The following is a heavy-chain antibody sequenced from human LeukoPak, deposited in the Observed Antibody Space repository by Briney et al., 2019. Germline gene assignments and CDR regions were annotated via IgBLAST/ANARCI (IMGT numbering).Heavy chain of an antibody. D-gene: IGHD2-15*01. J-gene: IGHJ5*02. Sequence: SETLSLTCTVSGGSISGYYWSWIRQSPGKGLEWIGYIYYSVSTNYNPSLKSRVTMSVDTPKNHFSLKVSSVTAADTAVYYCARAVVVAATVKWFDPWGQGTLVTVSS. V-gene: IGHV4-59*01. CDR1: GGSISGYY. CDR2: IYYSVST. CDR3: ARAVVVAATVKWFDP.